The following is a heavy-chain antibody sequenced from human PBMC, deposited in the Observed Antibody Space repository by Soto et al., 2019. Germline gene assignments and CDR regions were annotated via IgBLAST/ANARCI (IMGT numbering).Heavy chain of an antibody. Sequence: GESLKISGKGSGYSFTSYWISWVRQMPGKGLEWMGRIDPSDSYTNYSPSFQGHVTISADKSISTAYLQWSSLKASDTAMYYCASHNPVAARPEFDTRGQRTPLPVAS. CDR2: IDPSDSYT. D-gene: IGHD6-6*01. CDR3: ASHNPVAARPEFDT. J-gene: IGHJ5*02. CDR1: GYSFTSYW. V-gene: IGHV5-10-1*01.